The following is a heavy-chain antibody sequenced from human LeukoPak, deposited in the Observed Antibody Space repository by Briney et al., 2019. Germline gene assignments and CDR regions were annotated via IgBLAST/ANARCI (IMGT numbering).Heavy chain of an antibody. CDR1: GFTFSDYY. CDR3: ARGQYSSGWYNWFDP. Sequence: PGGSLRLSCAASGFTFSDYYMSWIRQAPGKGLEWVPYISSSGSTIYYADSVKGRFTISRDNAKNSLYLQMNSLRAEDTAVYYCARGQYSSGWYNWFDPWGQGTLVTVSS. CDR2: ISSSGSTI. J-gene: IGHJ5*02. V-gene: IGHV3-11*01. D-gene: IGHD6-19*01.